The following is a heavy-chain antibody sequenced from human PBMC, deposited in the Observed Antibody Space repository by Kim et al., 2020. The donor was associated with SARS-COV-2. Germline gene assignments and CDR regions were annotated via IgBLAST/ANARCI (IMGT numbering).Heavy chain of an antibody. V-gene: IGHV5-51*01. J-gene: IGHJ6*02. CDR3: ATYSYSSSWNHYYYYYGMDV. D-gene: IGHD6-13*01. Sequence: GESLKISCKGSGYSFTSYWIGWVRQMPGKGLEWMGIIYPGDSDTRYSPSFQGQVTISADKSISTAYLQWSSLKASDTAMYYCATYSYSSSWNHYYYYYGMDVWGQGTTVTVSS. CDR1: GYSFTSYW. CDR2: IYPGDSDT.